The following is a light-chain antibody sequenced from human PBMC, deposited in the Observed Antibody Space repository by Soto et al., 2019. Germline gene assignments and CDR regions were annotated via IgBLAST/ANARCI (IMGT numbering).Light chain of an antibody. CDR3: SSYTSSSTLNV. V-gene: IGLV2-14*01. CDR2: DVS. J-gene: IGLJ1*01. Sequence: QSVLTQPASVSGSPGQSITISCTGTSSDVGGYNYVSWYQQHPGKAPKLMIYDVSNRPSGVSNRFSGSKSGNTASLTISGLQAEDEADYYCSSYTSSSTLNVFGTGPKVTVL. CDR1: SSDVGGYNY.